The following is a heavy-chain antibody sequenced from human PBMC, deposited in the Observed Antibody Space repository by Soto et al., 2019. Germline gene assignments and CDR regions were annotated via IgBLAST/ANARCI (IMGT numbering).Heavy chain of an antibody. Sequence: PGESLKISCKGSGYIFSSYWIGWGLQMPGKGLEWMGRIDPSDSYTNYSPSFQGHVTISADKSISTAYLQWSSLKASDTAMYYCARRSSGWSANDYWGQGTLVTVSS. CDR2: IDPSDSYT. CDR3: ARRSSGWSANDY. D-gene: IGHD6-19*01. V-gene: IGHV5-10-1*01. J-gene: IGHJ4*02. CDR1: GYIFSSYW.